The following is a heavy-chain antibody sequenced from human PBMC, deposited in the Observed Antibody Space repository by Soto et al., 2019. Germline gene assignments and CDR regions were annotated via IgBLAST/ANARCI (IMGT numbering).Heavy chain of an antibody. CDR1: GGSFSGYY. Sequence: QVQLQQWGAGLLKPSETLSLTCAVYGGSFSGYYWSWIRQPPGKGLEWIGEINHSGSTNYNPSLKSRVTISVDTSKKQFSLKLSSVTAADTAVYYCARGGQIQLWKNWGQGTLVTVSS. V-gene: IGHV4-34*01. CDR2: INHSGST. J-gene: IGHJ4*02. D-gene: IGHD5-18*01. CDR3: ARGGQIQLWKN.